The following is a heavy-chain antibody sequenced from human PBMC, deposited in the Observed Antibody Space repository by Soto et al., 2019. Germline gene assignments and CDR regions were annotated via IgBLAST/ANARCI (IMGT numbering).Heavy chain of an antibody. CDR1: GYTFTSYG. CDR2: ISAYNGNT. Sequence: ASVKVSCKASGYTFTSYGISWVRQAPGQGLEWMGWISAYNGNTNYAQKLQGRVTMTIDTSTSTAYMELRSLRSDDTAVYYCARVSSSGWYPPHYYYGMDVWGQGTTVTV. CDR3: ARVSSSGWYPPHYYYGMDV. V-gene: IGHV1-18*01. J-gene: IGHJ6*02. D-gene: IGHD6-19*01.